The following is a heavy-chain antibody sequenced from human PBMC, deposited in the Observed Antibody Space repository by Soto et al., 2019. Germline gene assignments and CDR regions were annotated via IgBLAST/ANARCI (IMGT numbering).Heavy chain of an antibody. CDR1: GYTFTGYY. CDR3: ARGGYNWVPNFDY. J-gene: IGHJ4*02. Sequence: ASVKVSCKASGYTFTGYYMHWGRQAPGQGLEWMGWINPNSGGTNYAQKFQGRVTMTRDTSISTAYMELSRLRSDDTAVYYCARGGYNWVPNFDYSGEGTLVTVSS. D-gene: IGHD1-20*01. CDR2: INPNSGGT. V-gene: IGHV1-2*02.